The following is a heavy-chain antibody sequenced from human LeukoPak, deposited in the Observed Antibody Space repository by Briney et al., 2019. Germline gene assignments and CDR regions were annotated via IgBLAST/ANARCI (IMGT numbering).Heavy chain of an antibody. CDR1: GGSISSYY. V-gene: IGHV4-4*07. J-gene: IGHJ5*02. CDR2: IYTSGST. CDR3: GRDMSLALWFRDYRPYNSFYP. Sequence: PSETLSLTCTVSGGSISSYYWSWIRQPAGKGLEWIGRIYTSGSTNYNPSLKSRVNISVETSKKQFSLKLRSVNAADTGVYYCGRDMSLALWFRDYRPYNSFYPWGQGTLVTVSS. D-gene: IGHD3-10*01.